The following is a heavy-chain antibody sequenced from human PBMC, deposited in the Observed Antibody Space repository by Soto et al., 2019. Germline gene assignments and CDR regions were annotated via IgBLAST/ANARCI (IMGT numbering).Heavy chain of an antibody. D-gene: IGHD3-22*01. J-gene: IGHJ4*02. CDR1: GITFSSRS. V-gene: IGHV3-48*01. Sequence: EVQLVESGGGLVQPGGSLSLSCAASGITFSSRSMNWVRQAPGKGLEWVSYISSSSSTIYYADSVKGRFTISRDNAKNSLYLQMNSLRAEDTAVYYCARGRGSSGYYLYWGPGTLVTVSS. CDR3: ARGRGSSGYYLY. CDR2: ISSSSSTI.